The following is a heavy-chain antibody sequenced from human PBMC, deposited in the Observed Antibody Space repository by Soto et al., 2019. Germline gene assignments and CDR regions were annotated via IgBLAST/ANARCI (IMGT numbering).Heavy chain of an antibody. CDR2: IIPIFGTA. J-gene: IGHJ6*02. V-gene: IGHV1-69*01. CDR1: GGTFSSYA. Sequence: QVQLVQSGAEVKKPGSSVKVSCKASGGTFSSYAIGWVRQAPGQGLEWMGGIIPIFGTANYAQKFQGRVTITADESTSTAYMELSSLRSEDTAVYYCARDRRGCSSTSCLYYYGMDVWGQGTTVTVSS. D-gene: IGHD2-2*01. CDR3: ARDRRGCSSTSCLYYYGMDV.